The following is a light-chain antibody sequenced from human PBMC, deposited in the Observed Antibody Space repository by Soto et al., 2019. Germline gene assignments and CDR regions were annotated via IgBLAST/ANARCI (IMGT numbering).Light chain of an antibody. J-gene: IGKJ5*01. V-gene: IGKV1-9*01. Sequence: DIQLTQSPSFLSASVGDRVTITCPASQGISSYLAWYQQKPGKAPKLLIYAASTLQSGVPSRFSGSGSGTEFTLTISSLQPEDFATYYCQQLNSYPLGFGQGTRLEIK. CDR1: QGISSY. CDR2: AAS. CDR3: QQLNSYPLG.